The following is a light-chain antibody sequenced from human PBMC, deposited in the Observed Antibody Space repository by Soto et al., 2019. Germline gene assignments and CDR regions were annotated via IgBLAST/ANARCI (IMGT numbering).Light chain of an antibody. J-gene: IGLJ1*01. Sequence: QSALAQPASVSGSPGQSITISCTGTSSDVGSYNLISWYQQCPDKAPKLMIYEVSKRPSGVSNRFSGSKSGNTASLTISGLQAEVEADYSCCSYAGSSTFYVFGSGTKVTVL. CDR2: EVS. V-gene: IGLV2-23*02. CDR1: SSDVGSYNL. CDR3: CSYAGSSTFYV.